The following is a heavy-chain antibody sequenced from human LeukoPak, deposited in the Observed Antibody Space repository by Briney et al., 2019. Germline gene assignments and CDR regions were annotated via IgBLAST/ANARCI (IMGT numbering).Heavy chain of an antibody. CDR1: GYXFTSYY. J-gene: IGHJ4*02. V-gene: IGHV1-46*01. CDR3: ARVGYCGGDCSFDY. CDR2: INPSGGGT. Sequence: ASVKVSCKASGYXFTSYYIHWVRQAPGQGLEWMGIINPSGGGTSYAQKFQGRVTMTRDTSTSTVYMELSSLRSEDTAVYYCARVGYCGGDCSFDYWGQGTLVTVSS. D-gene: IGHD2-21*02.